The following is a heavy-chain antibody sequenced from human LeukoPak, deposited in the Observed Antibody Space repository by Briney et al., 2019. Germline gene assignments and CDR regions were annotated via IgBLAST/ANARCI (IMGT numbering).Heavy chain of an antibody. V-gene: IGHV1-18*01. J-gene: IGHJ4*02. CDR3: ARGGTGYCSSTSCYGGDY. CDR2: ISAYNGNT. Sequence: ASVKVSCKASGYTFTSYGISWVRQAPGQGLEWMGWISAYNGNTNHAQKLQGRVTMTTDTSTSTAYMELRSLRSDDTAVYYCARGGTGYCSSTSCYGGDYWGQGTLVTVSS. D-gene: IGHD2-2*01. CDR1: GYTFTSYG.